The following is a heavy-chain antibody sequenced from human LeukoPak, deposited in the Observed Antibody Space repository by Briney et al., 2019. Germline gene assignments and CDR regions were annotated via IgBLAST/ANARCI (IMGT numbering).Heavy chain of an antibody. D-gene: IGHD1-26*01. CDR2: IYYSGST. V-gene: IGHV4-39*01. Sequence: KASETLSLTCTVSGGSINSSSYYWGWIRQPPGKGLEWIGSIYYSGSTYYNPSLKSRVTISVDTSKNQFSLKLSSVTAADTAVYYCARYQHSGSYRFDYWGQGTLVTVSS. J-gene: IGHJ4*02. CDR1: GGSINSSSYY. CDR3: ARYQHSGSYRFDY.